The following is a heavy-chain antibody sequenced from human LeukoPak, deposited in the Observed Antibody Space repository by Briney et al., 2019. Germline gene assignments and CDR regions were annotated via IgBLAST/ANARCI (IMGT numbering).Heavy chain of an antibody. J-gene: IGHJ4*02. CDR2: ISGSPGST. V-gene: IGHV3-23*01. CDR1: GFTFSSYA. Sequence: GGSLRLSCAASGFTFSSYAMSWVRQAPGKGLEWVSAISGSPGSTYYADSVKGRFTISRDNAKNSLYLQMNSLRAEDTAVYYCTRVWLQYFDYWGQGTLVTVSS. D-gene: IGHD5-24*01. CDR3: TRVWLQYFDY.